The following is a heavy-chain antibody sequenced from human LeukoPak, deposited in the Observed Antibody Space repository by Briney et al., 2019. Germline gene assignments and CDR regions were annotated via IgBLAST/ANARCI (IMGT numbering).Heavy chain of an antibody. J-gene: IGHJ5*02. Sequence: GASVKVSCKASGYTFISYAMNWVRQAPGQGLEWMGWINPNSGGTNYAQKFQGRVTMTRDTSISTAYMELSRLRSDDTAVYYCARDWPSITGTHLRFDPWGQGTLVTVSS. CDR2: INPNSGGT. CDR3: ARDWPSITGTHLRFDP. D-gene: IGHD1-7*01. V-gene: IGHV1-2*02. CDR1: GYTFISYA.